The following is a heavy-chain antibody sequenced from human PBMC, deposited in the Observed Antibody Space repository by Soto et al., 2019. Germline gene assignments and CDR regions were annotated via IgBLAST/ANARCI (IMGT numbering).Heavy chain of an antibody. V-gene: IGHV3-23*01. Sequence: EVQLLESGGGLVQPGGSLRLSCAASGFMFNNQDMCWVRQAPGEGLEWVSGISADGERTYYAYSLRGRFTISRDNSKNMLYLQANSLRAEDTAIYYCAKDAPRPNGWFFFDYWGQGILVTVSS. CDR2: ISADGERT. CDR1: GFMFNNQD. J-gene: IGHJ4*02. CDR3: AKDAPRPNGWFFFDY. D-gene: IGHD2-15*01.